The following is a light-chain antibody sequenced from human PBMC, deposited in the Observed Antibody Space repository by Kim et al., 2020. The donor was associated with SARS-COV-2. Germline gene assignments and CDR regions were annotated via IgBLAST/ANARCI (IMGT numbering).Light chain of an antibody. CDR1: QNIFTY. CDR3: QQRANWPIT. CDR2: DAS. Sequence: WSPGERGTLSCRASQNIFTYLAWYQQKPGQSPRLLIYDASKRATGIPTRFSGSGSGTEFTLTINSLEAEDFAVYYCQQRANWPITFGQGTRVEIK. J-gene: IGKJ5*01. V-gene: IGKV3-11*01.